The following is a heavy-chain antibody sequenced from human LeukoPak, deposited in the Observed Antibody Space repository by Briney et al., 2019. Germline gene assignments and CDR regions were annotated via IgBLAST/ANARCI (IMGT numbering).Heavy chain of an antibody. J-gene: IGHJ3*02. V-gene: IGHV1-2*02. CDR3: ARGGIAAAGFAFDT. D-gene: IGHD6-13*01. Sequence: GASVKVSCKASGYTLTAYYMHWVRQAPGQGLEWMGWINPNTGGTNYAQKFQGRVTMAWDTSISTAYMELRGLRSDDTAVYYCARGGIAAAGFAFDTWGQGTMVTVSS. CDR2: INPNTGGT. CDR1: GYTLTAYY.